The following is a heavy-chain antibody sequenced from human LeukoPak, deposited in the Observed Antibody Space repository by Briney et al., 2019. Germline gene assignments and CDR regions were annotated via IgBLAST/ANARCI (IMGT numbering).Heavy chain of an antibody. CDR2: IRSKDNNYAT. CDR1: GFTFSGSA. V-gene: IGHV3-73*01. Sequence: GGSLRLSCAASGFTFSGSAMHWVRQASGKGLEWVGRIRSKDNNYATAYAASVKGRFTISRDDSKNTAYLQMNSLKTEDTAVYYCTRKYGDASRYAFDIWGQGTMVTVSS. D-gene: IGHD4-17*01. J-gene: IGHJ3*02. CDR3: TRKYGDASRYAFDI.